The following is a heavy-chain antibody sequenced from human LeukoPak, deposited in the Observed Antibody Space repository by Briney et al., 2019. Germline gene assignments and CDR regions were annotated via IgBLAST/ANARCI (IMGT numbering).Heavy chain of an antibody. J-gene: IGHJ3*02. D-gene: IGHD3-22*01. V-gene: IGHV3-7*01. CDR1: GFTFSSYS. Sequence: GGSLRLSCAASGFTFSSYSMNWVRQAPGKGLEWVANIKEDGTEKYYVDSVKGRFTISRDNAKNSLYLQMNSLRAEDTAVYYCARADSRALDIWGQGTMVTVSS. CDR2: IKEDGTEK. CDR3: ARADSRALDI.